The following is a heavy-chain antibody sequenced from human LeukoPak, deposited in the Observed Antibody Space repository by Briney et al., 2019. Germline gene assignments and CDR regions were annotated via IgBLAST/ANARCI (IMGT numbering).Heavy chain of an antibody. D-gene: IGHD3-10*01. CDR3: ARNAGTMVRGVIPYYFDY. J-gene: IGHJ4*02. CDR2: INHSGST. V-gene: IGHV4-34*01. Sequence: SETLSLTCAVYGGSFSGYYWGWIRQPPGKGLEWIGEINHSGSTNYNPSLKSRVTISVDTSKNQFSLKLSSVTAADTAVYYCARNAGTMVRGVIPYYFDYWGQGTLVTVSS. CDR1: GGSFSGYY.